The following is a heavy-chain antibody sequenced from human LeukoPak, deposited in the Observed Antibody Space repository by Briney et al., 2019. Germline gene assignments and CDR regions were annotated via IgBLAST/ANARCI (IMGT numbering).Heavy chain of an antibody. CDR2: IYTSGST. CDR1: GGSISSYY. V-gene: IGHV4-4*09. CDR3: ARHWELLEGDYYYYYMDV. D-gene: IGHD1-26*01. Sequence: SETLSLTCTVSGGSISSYYWSWIRQPPGKGLEWIWYIYTSGSTNYNPSLKSRVTISVDTSKNQFSLKLSSVTAADTAVYYCARHWELLEGDYYYYYMDVWGKGTTVTVSS. J-gene: IGHJ6*03.